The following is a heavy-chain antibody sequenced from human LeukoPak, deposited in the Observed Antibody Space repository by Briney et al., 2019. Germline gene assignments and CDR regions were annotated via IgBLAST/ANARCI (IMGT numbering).Heavy chain of an antibody. D-gene: IGHD6-19*01. CDR3: ATKQWLAPPPDS. CDR1: GFTFSKYW. V-gene: IGHV3-74*01. Sequence: GGSLRLSCAASGFTFSKYWMLWVRQAPGKGLERVSRINTDGTVTTYADSVRGRFTVSRDNADNTMFLQMNSVRDEDTAVYYCATKQWLAPPPDSWGQGTPVTVSS. J-gene: IGHJ4*02. CDR2: INTDGTVT.